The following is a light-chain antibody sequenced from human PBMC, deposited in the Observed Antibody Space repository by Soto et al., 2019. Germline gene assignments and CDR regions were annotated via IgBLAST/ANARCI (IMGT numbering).Light chain of an antibody. CDR1: QPISTC. CDR2: HAS. V-gene: IGKV1-5*01. Sequence: DIQLTQSPSTLSSSVGDRATITCRASQPISTCLAWYQQRPGKAPSLLISHASNMATGIPARFSGSGSGTDFTLSISRLQPEDFGMYYCQQYDEHSITFGQGTRLEIK. CDR3: QQYDEHSIT. J-gene: IGKJ5*01.